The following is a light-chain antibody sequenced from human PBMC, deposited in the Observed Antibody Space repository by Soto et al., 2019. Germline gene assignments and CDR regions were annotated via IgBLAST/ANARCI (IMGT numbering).Light chain of an antibody. V-gene: IGLV2-23*03. J-gene: IGLJ1*01. Sequence: QSALTQPASVSGSPGQSITISCTGPSSDVGTYNLVSWYQQHPDKAPKVILYEGTKRPSGVSPRFSGSQSGNTASLTISGLQAEDEAVYFCYSFAGSNNFSYVFGPGTKLTVL. CDR3: YSFAGSNNFSYV. CDR1: SSDVGTYNL. CDR2: EGT.